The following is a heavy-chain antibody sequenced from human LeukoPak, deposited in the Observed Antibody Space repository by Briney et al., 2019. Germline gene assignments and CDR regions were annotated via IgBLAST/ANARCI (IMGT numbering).Heavy chain of an antibody. V-gene: IGHV3-21*01. CDR1: GFTFSSYS. J-gene: IGHJ4*02. Sequence: PGGSLRLSCAASGFTFSSYSMNWVRQAPGKGLEWVSSISSSSSYIYYADSVKGRFTISRDNAKNSLYLQMNSLRAEDTAVYYCARESRYCSSTSCYPDYWGQGTLVTVSS. CDR3: ARESRYCSSTSCYPDY. CDR2: ISSSSSYI. D-gene: IGHD2-2*01.